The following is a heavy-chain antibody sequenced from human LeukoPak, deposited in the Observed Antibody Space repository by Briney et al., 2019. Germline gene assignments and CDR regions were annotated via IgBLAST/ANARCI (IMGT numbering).Heavy chain of an antibody. J-gene: IGHJ5*02. D-gene: IGHD6-19*01. Sequence: PGGSLRLSCAASGFTFSTYAMHWVRQAPGKGLEWVAVISNDGVYKYYAESMKGLFTISRDNSKNTLYLQMNRLRAEDTAVYYCAKDPYSSGPYNWFDPWGQGTLVTVSS. CDR2: ISNDGVYK. CDR3: AKDPYSSGPYNWFDP. CDR1: GFTFSTYA. V-gene: IGHV3-30*04.